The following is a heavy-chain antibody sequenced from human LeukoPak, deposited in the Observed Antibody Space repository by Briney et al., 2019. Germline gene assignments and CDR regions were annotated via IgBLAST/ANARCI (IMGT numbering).Heavy chain of an antibody. D-gene: IGHD5-24*01. CDR1: GGSFSALH. Sequence: PSETLSLTCAVYGGSFSALHWSWIRQPPGKGLEWIGEINHSGSTNYNPSLKSRVTISVDTSKNQFSLKLTSVTAADTAVYYCATVRGLDGYPGYDFDYWGQGTLVTVSS. V-gene: IGHV4-34*01. J-gene: IGHJ4*02. CDR3: ATVRGLDGYPGYDFDY. CDR2: INHSGST.